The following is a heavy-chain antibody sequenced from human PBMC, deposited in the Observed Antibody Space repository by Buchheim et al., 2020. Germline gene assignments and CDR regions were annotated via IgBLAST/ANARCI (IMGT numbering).Heavy chain of an antibody. V-gene: IGHV4-34*01. D-gene: IGHD2/OR15-2a*01. Sequence: QVQLQQWGAGLLKPSETLSLTCAVYGGSFSGYYWSWIRQPPGKGLEWIGEINHSGSTNYNPSLKSRVTISVDTSKNQFSLKLSSVTAADTAVYYCARAKIFGYYYYGMDVWGQGTT. CDR2: INHSGST. J-gene: IGHJ6*02. CDR1: GGSFSGYY. CDR3: ARAKIFGYYYYGMDV.